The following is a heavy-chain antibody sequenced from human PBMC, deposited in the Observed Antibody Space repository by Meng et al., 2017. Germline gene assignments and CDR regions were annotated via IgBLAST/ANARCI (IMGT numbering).Heavy chain of an antibody. V-gene: IGHV3-33*01. J-gene: IGHJ2*01. CDR1: GFTFSSYG. Sequence: VRGVEAGVGVVRPGESLRLSCAGSGFTFSSYGMHWVRQAPGKGLEWVAVIWYDGSNKYYADSVKGRFTISRDNSKNTLYLQMNSLRAEDTAVYYCARGLSTTYWYFDLWGRGTLVTVSS. D-gene: IGHD2/OR15-2a*01. CDR2: IWYDGSNK. CDR3: ARGLSTTYWYFDL.